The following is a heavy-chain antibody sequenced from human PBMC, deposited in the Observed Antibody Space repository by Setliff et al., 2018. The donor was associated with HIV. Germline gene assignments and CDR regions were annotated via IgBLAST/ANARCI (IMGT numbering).Heavy chain of an antibody. V-gene: IGHV4-39*07. Sequence: SETLSLTCTVSGLSMSTTSYYWGWIRQTPGKGLEWIGSIYYGGRTYYNPSLKSRVTMSVDTSTNQFSLDLTSVTAADTAVYFCAGEIAPAARLPNVGGPPPPGYYHYMDVWGKGTTVTVSS. J-gene: IGHJ6*03. CDR1: GLSMSTTSYY. D-gene: IGHD2-8*01. CDR3: AGEIAPAARLPNVGGPPPPGYYHYMDV. CDR2: IYYGGRT.